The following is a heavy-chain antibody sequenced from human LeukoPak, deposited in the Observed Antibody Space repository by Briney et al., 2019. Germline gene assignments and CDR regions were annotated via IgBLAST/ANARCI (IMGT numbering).Heavy chain of an antibody. V-gene: IGHV3-7*01. CDR1: GFTFSSHW. Sequence: GGSLRLSCAASGFTFSSHWMSWVRQAPGRGLEWVAHIREDGSEKYYLDSVEGRFTISRDNAKSSLYLQLNSLRVDDTAVYCCATYSGAHQKTFDYWGRGTLVTVSS. J-gene: IGHJ4*02. CDR3: ATYSGAHQKTFDY. D-gene: IGHD1-26*01. CDR2: IREDGSEK.